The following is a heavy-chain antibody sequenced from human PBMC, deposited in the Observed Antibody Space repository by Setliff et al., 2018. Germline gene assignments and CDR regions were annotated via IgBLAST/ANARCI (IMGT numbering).Heavy chain of an antibody. CDR3: ARSPSSGAYWNPRPFYSDY. CDR1: GASINRDY. J-gene: IGHJ4*02. D-gene: IGHD1-26*01. CDR2: IHYSGST. Sequence: SETLSLTCSVSGASINRDYWNWIRQPPGKGLEWIGYIHYSGSTNYNPSLKSRVTISFNTSKNHFSLKLDSVTAADTALYYCARSPSSGAYWNPRPFYSDYWARGTLVTVSS. V-gene: IGHV4-59*08.